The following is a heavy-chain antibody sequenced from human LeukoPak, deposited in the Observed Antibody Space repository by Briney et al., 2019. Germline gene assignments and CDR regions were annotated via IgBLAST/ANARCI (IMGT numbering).Heavy chain of an antibody. J-gene: IGHJ6*02. V-gene: IGHV1-18*01. CDR1: GYTLTELS. D-gene: IGHD2-15*01. Sequence: ASVKVSCKVSGYTLTELSMHWVRQAPGQGLEWMGWISAYNGNTNYAQKLQGRVTMTTDTSTSTAYMELRSLRSDDTAVYYCAREAPRIVVVVAATQYYGMDVWGQGTTVTVSS. CDR3: AREAPRIVVVVAATQYYGMDV. CDR2: ISAYNGNT.